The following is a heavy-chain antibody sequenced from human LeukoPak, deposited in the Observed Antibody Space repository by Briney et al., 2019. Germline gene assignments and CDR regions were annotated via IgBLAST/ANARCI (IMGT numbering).Heavy chain of an antibody. CDR2: IIPIFGTA. J-gene: IGHJ4*02. CDR1: GGTFSSYA. V-gene: IGHV1-69*05. Sequence: SVKVSCKASGGTFSSYAISWVRQAPGQGLEWMGGIIPIFGTANYAQKFQGRVTITTDESTSTAYMELSSLRSEDTAVYYCARDLGYSYGLGYFDYWGQGTLVTVSS. CDR3: ARDLGYSYGLGYFDY. D-gene: IGHD5-18*01.